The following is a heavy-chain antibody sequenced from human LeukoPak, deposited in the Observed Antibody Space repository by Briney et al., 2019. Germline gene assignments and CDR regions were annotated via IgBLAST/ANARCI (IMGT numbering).Heavy chain of an antibody. CDR2: IYYSGST. CDR1: GGSISSYY. J-gene: IGHJ4*02. V-gene: IGHV4-59*08. Sequence: SETLSLTCTVSGGSISSYYWSWIRQPPGKGLEWIGYIYYSGSTNYNPSLKSRVTISVDTSKNQFSLKLSSVTAADTAVYYCTRGGELMNFWGRGTLVTVSS. CDR3: TRGGELMNF. D-gene: IGHD1-26*01.